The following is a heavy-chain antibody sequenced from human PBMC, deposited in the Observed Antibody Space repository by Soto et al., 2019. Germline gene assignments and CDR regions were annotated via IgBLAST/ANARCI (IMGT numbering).Heavy chain of an antibody. CDR3: ARGGRPFDY. J-gene: IGHJ4*02. V-gene: IGHV3-48*02. CDR2: ITSYSSTI. Sequence: GGSLRLSCAASGFTFSTYSMTWVRQAPGKGLEWVSYITSYSSTIYYADSVKGRFTISRDNAKNSLYLQMDSLRDGDTAVYYCARGGRPFDYWGQGALVTVSS. CDR1: GFTFSTYS.